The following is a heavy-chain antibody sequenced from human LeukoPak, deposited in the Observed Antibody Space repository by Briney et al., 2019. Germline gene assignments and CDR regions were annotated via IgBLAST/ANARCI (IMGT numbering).Heavy chain of an antibody. CDR3: ATSSDSSGNQ. CDR1: GFTFSDYY. Sequence: PGGSLRLSCAASGFTFSDYYMTWTRQPPGNALEGISCISSSGESLYCAGSVEGRCTISRDNAKGSVYLQMNSLRAEDTAVYYCATSSDSSGNQWGQGTLVTVSS. J-gene: IGHJ4*02. CDR2: ISSSGESL. V-gene: IGHV3-11*01. D-gene: IGHD3-22*01.